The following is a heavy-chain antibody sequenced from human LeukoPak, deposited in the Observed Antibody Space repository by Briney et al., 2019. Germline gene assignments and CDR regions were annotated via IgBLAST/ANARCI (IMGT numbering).Heavy chain of an antibody. V-gene: IGHV3-43*02. CDR1: GLNFDDSA. J-gene: IGHJ4*02. CDR2: ISADGGST. Sequence: GGSLRLSCVASGLNFDDSAMHWVRQAPGKGLEWVSLISADGGSTFSADSVRGRFSISRDNSKNTLYLEMNSLRAEDTALFYCAKSGDQVTVTKLDYWGQGTLVTVSP. CDR3: AKSGDQVTVTKLDY. D-gene: IGHD4-17*01.